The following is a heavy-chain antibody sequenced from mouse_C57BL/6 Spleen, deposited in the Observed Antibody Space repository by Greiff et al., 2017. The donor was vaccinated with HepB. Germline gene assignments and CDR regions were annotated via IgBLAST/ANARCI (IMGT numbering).Heavy chain of an antibody. CDR1: GFTFSDYG. J-gene: IGHJ4*01. V-gene: IGHV5-17*01. D-gene: IGHD1-1*01. CDR3: ARRIYYGSSYYYAMDY. CDR2: ISSGSSTI. Sequence: EVKLQESVGGLVKPGGSLKLSCAASGFTFSDYGMHWVRQAPEKGLEWVAYISSGSSTIYYADTVKGRFTISRDNAKNTLFLQMTSLRSEDTAMYYCARRIYYGSSYYYAMDYWGQGTSVTVSS.